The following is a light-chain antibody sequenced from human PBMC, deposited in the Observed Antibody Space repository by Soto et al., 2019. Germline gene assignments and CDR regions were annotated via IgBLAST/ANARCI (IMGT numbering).Light chain of an antibody. J-gene: IGKJ2*01. CDR1: QRVSRN. CDR3: QQYNNCPYT. V-gene: IGKV3-15*01. CDR2: GVS. Sequence: EIVMTQSPATLSVSPGERATLSCRASQRVSRNIAWYRQKPGQAPTLLIYGVSTRATAIPARFSGSGSGTEFTLTISSLQSEDFAVYYCQQYNNCPYTFGQGTKLEIK.